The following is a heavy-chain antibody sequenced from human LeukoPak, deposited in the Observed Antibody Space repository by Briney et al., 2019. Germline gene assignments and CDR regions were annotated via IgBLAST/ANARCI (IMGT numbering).Heavy chain of an antibody. CDR3: ARDAYYYDSSGYSGDFDY. CDR2: ISSSSSTI. Sequence: GGSLRLSCAASGFTFSTYSMNWVRQAPGKGLEWVSYISSSSSTIYYADSVKGRFTISRDNAKNSLYLQMNSLRAEDTAVYYCARDAYYYDSSGYSGDFDYWGQGTLVTLSS. V-gene: IGHV3-48*01. D-gene: IGHD3-22*01. J-gene: IGHJ4*02. CDR1: GFTFSTYS.